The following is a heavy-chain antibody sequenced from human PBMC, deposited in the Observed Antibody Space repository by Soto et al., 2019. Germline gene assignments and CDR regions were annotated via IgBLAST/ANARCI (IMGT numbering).Heavy chain of an antibody. CDR1: GFTFSTYS. Sequence: TGGSLRLSCVGSGFTFSTYSINWVRQAPGKGLEWVSSISSRSDIYYADSVKGRFTISRDNAKNSVSLQMNSLRAEDTAVYYCARDTTVGDSYGYYYYYYGMDVWGQGTTVTVSS. D-gene: IGHD5-18*01. CDR2: ISSRSDI. J-gene: IGHJ6*02. V-gene: IGHV3-21*01. CDR3: ARDTTVGDSYGYYYYYYGMDV.